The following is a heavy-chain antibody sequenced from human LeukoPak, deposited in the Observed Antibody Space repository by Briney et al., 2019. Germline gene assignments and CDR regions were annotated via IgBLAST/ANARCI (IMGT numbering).Heavy chain of an antibody. Sequence: SETLSLTCTVSGVSISSGSYYWSWIRQPAGNGLEWIGRVYTRGTTSYNPSLKSRVTISVDTSKNQFSLRLSSVTAADTAVYYCARDYDVLTAYPPTQLFDPWGQGTLVTVSS. J-gene: IGHJ5*02. CDR3: ARDYDVLTAYPPTQLFDP. CDR1: GVSISSGSYY. V-gene: IGHV4-61*02. CDR2: VYTRGTT. D-gene: IGHD3-9*01.